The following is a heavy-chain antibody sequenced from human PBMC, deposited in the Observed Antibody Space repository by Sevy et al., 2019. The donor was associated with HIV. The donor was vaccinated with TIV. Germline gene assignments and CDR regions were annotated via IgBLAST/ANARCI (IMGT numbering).Heavy chain of an antibody. CDR1: GFTFSSYA. V-gene: IGHV3-30*04. D-gene: IGHD2-2*01. CDR2: ISYDGSNK. CDR3: ARGRRYCSSTSCFHLIYYYYGMDV. Sequence: GGSLRLSCAASGFTFSSYAMHWVRQAPGKGLEWVAVISYDGSNKYHDDSVKGRFTISRDNSKNTLYLQMNSLRAEDTAVYYCARGRRYCSSTSCFHLIYYYYGMDVWGQRTTVTVSS. J-gene: IGHJ6*02.